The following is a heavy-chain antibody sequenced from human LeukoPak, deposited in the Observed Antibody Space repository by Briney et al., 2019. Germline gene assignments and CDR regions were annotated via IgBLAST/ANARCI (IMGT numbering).Heavy chain of an antibody. Sequence: SETLSLTCTVSGGSISSGSYYWSWIRQPAGKGLEWIGRIYTSGSTNYNPSLKSRVTISVDTSKNQFSLKLSSVTAADTAVYYCARDQEGGKGIVVVPAVMGYWGQGTLVTVSS. D-gene: IGHD2-2*01. CDR3: ARDQEGGKGIVVVPAVMGY. CDR2: IYTSGST. V-gene: IGHV4-61*02. CDR1: GGSISSGSYY. J-gene: IGHJ4*02.